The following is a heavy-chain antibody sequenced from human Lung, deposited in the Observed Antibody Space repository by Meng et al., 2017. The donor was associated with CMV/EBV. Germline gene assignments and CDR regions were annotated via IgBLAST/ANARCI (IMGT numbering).Heavy chain of an antibody. D-gene: IGHD4-23*01. CDR3: ARGINGGCGD. J-gene: IGHJ4*02. CDR1: GDIVSSNSAA. CDR2: TYYRSKWYH. V-gene: IGHV6-1*01. Sequence: QVQLQQSGPGLVKPPQTLSLTGAISGDIVSSNSAAWHWIRQSPSRGLEWLGRTYYRSKWYHEYAVSVKSRITISPDTPKNQFSLQLNSMTPEDTAVYYCARGINGGCGDWGQGTLVTVSS.